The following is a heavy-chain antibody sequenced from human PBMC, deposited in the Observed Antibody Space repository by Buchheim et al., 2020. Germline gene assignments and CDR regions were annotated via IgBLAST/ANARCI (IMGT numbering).Heavy chain of an antibody. CDR1: GGSISSYY. D-gene: IGHD5-18*01. Sequence: QVQLQEPGPGLVKPSETLSLTCTVSGGSISSYYWSWIRQPPGKGLEWIGYIYYSGSTNYNPSLKSRVTISVDTSKNQFSLKLSSVTAADTAVYYCARTWIRGWFDPWGQGTL. CDR2: IYYSGST. CDR3: ARTWIRGWFDP. V-gene: IGHV4-59*01. J-gene: IGHJ5*02.